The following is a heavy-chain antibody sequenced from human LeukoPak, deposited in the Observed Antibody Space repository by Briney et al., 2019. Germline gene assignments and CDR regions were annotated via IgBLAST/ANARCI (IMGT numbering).Heavy chain of an antibody. J-gene: IGHJ5*02. CDR1: GFTFSSHC. D-gene: IGHD3-3*01. CDR3: AREIEDITILGVVIVGWFDP. Sequence: PGGSLRLSCAASGFTFSSHCMSWLRQAPGRGVEWVANIKQDGSEKSYVDSVRGRFTISRDNAKSSLYLEMNSLRAEDTAVYYCAREIEDITILGVVIVGWFDPWGQGTLVTVSS. V-gene: IGHV3-7*01. CDR2: IKQDGSEK.